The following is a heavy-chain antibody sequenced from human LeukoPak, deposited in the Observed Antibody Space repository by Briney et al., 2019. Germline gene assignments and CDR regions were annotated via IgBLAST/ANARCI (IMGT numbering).Heavy chain of an antibody. V-gene: IGHV4-38-2*02. Sequence: PSETLSLTCTVSGYSISSGYYWGWIRQPPGKGLEWIGSIYHSGSTYYNPSLKSRVTISVDTSKNQFSLKLSSVTAADTAVYYCARDRSFEAFDIWGQGTMVTVSS. CDR2: IYHSGST. D-gene: IGHD6-19*01. CDR1: GYSISSGYY. J-gene: IGHJ3*02. CDR3: ARDRSFEAFDI.